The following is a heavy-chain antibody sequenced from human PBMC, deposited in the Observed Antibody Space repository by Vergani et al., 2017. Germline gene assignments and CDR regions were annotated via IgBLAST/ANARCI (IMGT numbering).Heavy chain of an antibody. J-gene: IGHJ6*02. CDR3: ARDRVDIVATTTYYYYYYGMDV. V-gene: IGHV3-53*04. CDR2: IYSGGSK. D-gene: IGHD5-12*01. Sequence: EVQLVESGGGLVQPGGALRTPCAALGFTVSSNYRGWVRQAPGKGPGWVSVIYSGGSKDYEDSVKGRFTIPRHNSKNTLYLQMNSLRAEDTAVYYCARDRVDIVATTTYYYYYYGMDVWGQGTTVTVSS. CDR1: GFTVSSNY.